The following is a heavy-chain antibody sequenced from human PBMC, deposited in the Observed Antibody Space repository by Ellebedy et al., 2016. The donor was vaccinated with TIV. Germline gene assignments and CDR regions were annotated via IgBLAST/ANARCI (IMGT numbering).Heavy chain of an antibody. CDR2: ISGSSRTI. J-gene: IGHJ6*02. V-gene: IGHV3-48*04. D-gene: IGHD2-2*02. CDR3: ARDNTRGYAMDV. Sequence: GESLKISCAASGFTFSGYTMNWVRQAPGKGLEWVSHISGSSRTIYYADSVKGRFTIPRDNAKNSLYLQMNSLRAEDTAVYYCARDNTRGYAMDVWGQGTTVTVSS. CDR1: GFTFSGYT.